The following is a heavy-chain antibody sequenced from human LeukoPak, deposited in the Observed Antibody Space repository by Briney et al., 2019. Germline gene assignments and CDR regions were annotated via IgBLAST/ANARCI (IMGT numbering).Heavy chain of an antibody. CDR1: GGSISSYY. J-gene: IGHJ6*02. CDR3: ARLNIQNSIGMDV. CDR2: IHYRGST. Sequence: PSETLSLTCTVSGGSISSYYWSWIRQPPGKGLEWVGYIHYRGSTNYNPSLKSRVTISVDTSKNKFSLKLTSVTAADTAGYYCARLNIQNSIGMDVWGQGTTVIVS. D-gene: IGHD2/OR15-2a*01. V-gene: IGHV4-59*01.